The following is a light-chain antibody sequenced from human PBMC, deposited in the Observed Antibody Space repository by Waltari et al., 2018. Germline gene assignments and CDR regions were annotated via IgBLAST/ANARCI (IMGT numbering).Light chain of an antibody. CDR3: QQYYSSPL. Sequence: DIVMTQSPDSLAVSLGERATINCKSSQSVLYSSNNKNYLAWYQQKPGQPPKLLIYWASTRESGVPDRFSGSGSGTDFTLTSSSLQAEDVTVYYCQQYYSSPLFCGGTKVEIK. CDR2: WAS. J-gene: IGKJ4*01. V-gene: IGKV4-1*01. CDR1: QSVLYSSNNKNY.